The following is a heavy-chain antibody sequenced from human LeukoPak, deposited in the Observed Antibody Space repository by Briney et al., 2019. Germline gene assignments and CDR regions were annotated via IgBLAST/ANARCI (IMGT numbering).Heavy chain of an antibody. V-gene: IGHV4-59*01. D-gene: IGHD3-22*01. CDR2: IYYSGST. CDR1: GGSISSYY. Sequence: KSSETLSLTCTVSGGSISSYYWSWIRQPPGKGLEWIGYIYYSGSTNYNPSLKSRVTISVDTSKNQFSLKLSSATAADTAVYYCARSGYYDKTRYFDLWGRGTLVTVSS. CDR3: ARSGYYDKTRYFDL. J-gene: IGHJ2*01.